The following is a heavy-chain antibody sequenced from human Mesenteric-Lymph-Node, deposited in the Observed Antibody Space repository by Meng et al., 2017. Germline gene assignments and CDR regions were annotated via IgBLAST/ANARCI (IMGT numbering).Heavy chain of an antibody. Sequence: GESLKISCVVSGFSFSTYWMTWVRQAPGKGLEWVANINQDGSAEYYVDSVKGRFTISRDNTKNSPFLQMKSLRAEDTAVYYCVRDYGNYWGQGTLVTVSS. D-gene: IGHD4-17*01. J-gene: IGHJ4*02. V-gene: IGHV3-7*01. CDR3: VRDYGNY. CDR2: INQDGSAE. CDR1: GFSFSTYW.